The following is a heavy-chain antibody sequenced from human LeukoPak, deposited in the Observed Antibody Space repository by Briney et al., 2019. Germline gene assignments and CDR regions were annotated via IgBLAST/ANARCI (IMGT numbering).Heavy chain of an antibody. J-gene: IGHJ5*02. CDR2: IYYSGST. CDR1: GGSISSGDYY. D-gene: IGHD2-2*02. V-gene: IGHV4-30-4*08. CDR3: ARDHIVVVPAAIPGMINWFDP. Sequence: SQTLSLTCTVSGGSISSGDYYWSWIRQPPGKGLEWIGYIYYSGSTYYNPSLKSRVTISVDTSKNQFSLKLSSVTAADTAVYYCARDHIVVVPAAIPGMINWFDPWGQGTLATVSS.